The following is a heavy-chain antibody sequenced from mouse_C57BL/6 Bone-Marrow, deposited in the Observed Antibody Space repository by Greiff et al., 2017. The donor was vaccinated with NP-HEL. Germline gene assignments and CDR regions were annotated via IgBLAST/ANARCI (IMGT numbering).Heavy chain of an antibody. D-gene: IGHD1-3*01. CDR2: IWRGGST. CDR3: AKNEIKGKGYYYAMDY. V-gene: IGHV2-5*01. J-gene: IGHJ4*01. Sequence: QVQLKESGPGLVQPSQSLSITCTVSGFSLTSYGVHWVRQSPGKGLEWLGVIWRGGSTDYNAAFMSRLSITKDNSKSQVFFKMNSLQADDTAIYYCAKNEIKGKGYYYAMDYWGQGTSVTVSS. CDR1: GFSLTSYG.